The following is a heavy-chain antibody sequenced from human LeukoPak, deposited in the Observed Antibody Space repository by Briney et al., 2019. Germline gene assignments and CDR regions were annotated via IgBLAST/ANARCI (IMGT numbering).Heavy chain of an antibody. CDR3: ARRAPYYYDSSGYFDHDAFDI. CDR2: MNPNSGNT. Sequence: ASVKVSCKASGGTFSSYAISWVRQAPGQGLEWMGWMNPNSGNTGYAQKFQGRVTMTRNTSISTAYMELSSLRSEDTAVYYCARRAPYYYDSSGYFDHDAFDIWGQGTMVTVSS. J-gene: IGHJ3*02. D-gene: IGHD3-22*01. V-gene: IGHV1-8*02. CDR1: GGTFSSYA.